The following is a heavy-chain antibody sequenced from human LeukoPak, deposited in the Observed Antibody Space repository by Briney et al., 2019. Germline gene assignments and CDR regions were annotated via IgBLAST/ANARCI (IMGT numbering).Heavy chain of an antibody. CDR3: ARDSDYGGNPRYYFDY. V-gene: IGHV1-2*02. Sequence: ASVKVSCKASGYTFTGHYMHWVRQAPGQGLEWMGWINPNSGGTNYAQKFQGRVTMTRDTSISTAYMELSRLRSDDTAVYYCARDSDYGGNPRYYFDYWGQGTLVTVSS. CDR2: INPNSGGT. D-gene: IGHD4-23*01. J-gene: IGHJ4*02. CDR1: GYTFTGHY.